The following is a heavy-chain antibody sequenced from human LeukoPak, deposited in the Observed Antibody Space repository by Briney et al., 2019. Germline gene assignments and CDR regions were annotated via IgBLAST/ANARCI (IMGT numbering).Heavy chain of an antibody. Sequence: AASVTVSCTASGYTFTGYYMHWVRQAPGQGLEWMGWINPNSGGTYYAQKFQGRVTMTRDTSISTAYMELSRLRSDDTAVYYCARDLGDLAAFDYWGQGTLVTVSS. CDR2: INPNSGGT. J-gene: IGHJ4*02. D-gene: IGHD3-10*01. CDR1: GYTFTGYY. CDR3: ARDLGDLAAFDY. V-gene: IGHV1-2*02.